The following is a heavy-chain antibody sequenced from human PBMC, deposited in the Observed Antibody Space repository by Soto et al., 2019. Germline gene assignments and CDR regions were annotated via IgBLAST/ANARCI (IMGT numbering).Heavy chain of an antibody. V-gene: IGHV3-21*01. J-gene: IGHJ5*02. D-gene: IGHD6-6*01. CDR2: ISSSSSYI. CDR3: ARDVDSSSAGWFDP. CDR1: GFTFSSYS. Sequence: KTGGSLRLSCAASGFTFSSYSMNWVRQAPGKGLEWVSSISSSSSYIYYADSVKGRFTISRDNAKNSLYLQMNSLRAEDTAVYYCARDVDSSSAGWFDPWGQGTLVTVSS.